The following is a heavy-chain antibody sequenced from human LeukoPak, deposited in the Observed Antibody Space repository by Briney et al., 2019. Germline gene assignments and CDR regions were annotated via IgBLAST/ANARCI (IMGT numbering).Heavy chain of an antibody. D-gene: IGHD6-13*01. J-gene: IGHJ4*02. CDR1: GGSISSGSYY. CDR2: IYTSGST. Sequence: SQTLSLTCTVSGGSISSGSYYWSWIRQPAGKGLVWIGRIYTSGSTNYNPSLKSRVTISVDTSKNQFSLKLSSVTAADTAVYYCASRSIAAAGWYYFDYWGPGTLVTVSS. V-gene: IGHV4-61*02. CDR3: ASRSIAAAGWYYFDY.